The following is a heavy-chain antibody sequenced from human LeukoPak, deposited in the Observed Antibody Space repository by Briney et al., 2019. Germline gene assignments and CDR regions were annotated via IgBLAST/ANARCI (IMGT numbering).Heavy chain of an antibody. Sequence: PLASVKVSCKASGYTFTSYDINWVRQATGQGLEWMGWMNPNSGNTGYAQKFQGRVTMTRDTSISTAYMELSRLRSDDTAVYYCARARATLYSSSWYCFDPWGQGTLVTVSS. V-gene: IGHV1-8*01. CDR3: ARARATLYSSSWYCFDP. CDR1: GYTFTSYD. J-gene: IGHJ5*02. CDR2: MNPNSGNT. D-gene: IGHD6-13*01.